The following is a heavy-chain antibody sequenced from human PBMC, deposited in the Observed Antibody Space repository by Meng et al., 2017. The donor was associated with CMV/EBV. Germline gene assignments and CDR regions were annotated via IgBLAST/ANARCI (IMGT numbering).Heavy chain of an antibody. Sequence: GESLKISCAASGFTFSSYAMSWVRQAPGKGLEWVSVIYSGGSSTYYADSVKGRFTISRDNSKNTPYLQMNSLRAEDTAVYYCAKDLQPRFSGSYYYYGMDVWGQGTTVTVSS. CDR2: IYSGGSST. J-gene: IGHJ6*02. V-gene: IGHV3-23*03. CDR3: AKDLQPRFSGSYYYYGMDV. CDR1: GFTFSSYA. D-gene: IGHD1-26*01.